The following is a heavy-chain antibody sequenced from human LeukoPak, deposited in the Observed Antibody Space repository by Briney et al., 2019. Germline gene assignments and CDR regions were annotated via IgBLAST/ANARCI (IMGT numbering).Heavy chain of an antibody. V-gene: IGHV3-7*03. CDR1: GFTFSSYW. D-gene: IGHD3-16*01. CDR2: INHNGNVN. Sequence: GGSLRLSCAASGFTFSSYWMNWARQAPGKGLEWVASINHNGNVNYYVDSVKGRFTISRDNAKNSLYLQMSNLRAEDTAVYFCAGGGFLDVWRQGDTVPVS. J-gene: IGHJ6*01. CDR3: AGGGFLDV.